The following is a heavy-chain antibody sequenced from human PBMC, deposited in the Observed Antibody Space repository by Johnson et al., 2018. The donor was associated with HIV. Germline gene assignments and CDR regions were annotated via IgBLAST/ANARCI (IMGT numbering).Heavy chain of an antibody. CDR1: GFTFSDYY. CDR2: IKSKTDGGTT. J-gene: IGHJ3*02. V-gene: IGHV3-15*01. CDR3: TTGSSGSNAFDI. D-gene: IGHD3-22*01. Sequence: VQLVESGGGLVKPGGSLRLSCAASGFTFSDYYMSWIRQAPGKGLECVGRIKSKTDGGTTDYAAPVKGKFTISRDDSKNTLYLQMNSLKTEDTAVYYCTTGSSGSNAFDIWGQGTMVTVSS.